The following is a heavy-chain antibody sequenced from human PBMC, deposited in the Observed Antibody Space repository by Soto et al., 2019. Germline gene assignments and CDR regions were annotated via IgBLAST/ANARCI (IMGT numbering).Heavy chain of an antibody. J-gene: IGHJ4*02. CDR1: GFTVSSNY. CDR3: VRGRYGSEIH. V-gene: IGHV3-53*04. CDR2: VYSGGAT. Sequence: EVRLVESGGGLVQPGGSLRLSCAAFGFTVSSNYMTWVRLAPGKGLEWVSLVYSGGATHYAASVKGRFTISTHSSQNTLFLQMNSLRHEDTATYYCVRGRYGSEIHWGQGTKVTVSS. D-gene: IGHD3-10*01.